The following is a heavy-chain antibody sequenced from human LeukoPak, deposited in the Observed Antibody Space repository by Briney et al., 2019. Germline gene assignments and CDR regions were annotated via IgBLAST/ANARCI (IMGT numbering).Heavy chain of an antibody. Sequence: GGSLRLSCAASGFTFTSFNMNWVSQAPGQGLEWVSYISVGNTIYYADSVKGRFTISRDNAKNSLYLQMDSLRAEDTAVYYCARSGSCRLDYWGQGTLVTVSS. CDR1: GFTFTSFN. CDR2: ISVGNTI. D-gene: IGHD1-26*01. CDR3: ARSGSCRLDY. J-gene: IGHJ4*02. V-gene: IGHV3-48*01.